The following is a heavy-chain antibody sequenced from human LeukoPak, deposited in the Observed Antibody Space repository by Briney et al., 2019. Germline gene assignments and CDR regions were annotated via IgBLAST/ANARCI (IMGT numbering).Heavy chain of an antibody. D-gene: IGHD6-13*01. CDR1: GFSFSSYG. J-gene: IGHJ4*02. CDR2: MQYDGSNQ. CDR3: AKRREEGSSWYRFDY. V-gene: IGHV3-30*02. Sequence: GSLRLSCAASGFSFSSYGMHWVRQAPGKGLEWVAYMQYDGSNQQYADSVKGRFSISRDNSKNILNLQMNSLRAEDTAVYYCAKRREEGSSWYRFDYWGQGTLVTVSS.